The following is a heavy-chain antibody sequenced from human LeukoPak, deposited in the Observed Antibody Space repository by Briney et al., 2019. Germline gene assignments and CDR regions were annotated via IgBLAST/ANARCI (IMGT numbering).Heavy chain of an antibody. CDR1: GFTFSSYA. J-gene: IGHJ4*02. CDR2: ISGSGGST. D-gene: IGHD5-12*01. V-gene: IGHV3-23*01. Sequence: GGSLRLSCAAPGFTFSSYAMSWVRQAPGKGLEWVSAISGSGGSTYYADSVKGRFTISRDNSKNTLYPQMNSLRAEDTAVYYCARSNSGYASFDYWGQGTLVTVSS. CDR3: ARSNSGYASFDY.